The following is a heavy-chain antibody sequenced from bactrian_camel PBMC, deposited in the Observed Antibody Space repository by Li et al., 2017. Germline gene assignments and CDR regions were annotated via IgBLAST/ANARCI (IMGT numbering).Heavy chain of an antibody. CDR3: AVVGVCSRALDFLHPRY. V-gene: IGHV3S25*01. CDR1: GVTDSLDC. Sequence: LVESGGGSVQAGGSLELSCAASGVTDSLDCMAWFRQTPGKEREGVASFATSSGTPSYAEYADSVKGRFTISRDNAKNTVYLQMNNLKPEDTATYVCAVVGVCSRALDFLHPRYRGRGTQVTVS. CDR2: FATSSGTP. J-gene: IGHJ4*01. D-gene: IGHD1*01.